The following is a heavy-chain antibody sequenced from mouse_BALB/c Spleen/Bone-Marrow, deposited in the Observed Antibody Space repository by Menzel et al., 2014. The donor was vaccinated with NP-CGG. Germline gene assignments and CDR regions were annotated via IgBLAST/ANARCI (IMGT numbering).Heavy chain of an antibody. J-gene: IGHJ4*01. CDR2: IDPANGNT. Sequence: EVQLQQSGAELVKPGASVKLSCTVSGFNIKDTYMHWVKQRPEQGLEWIGRIDPANGNTKYDPKFQGKATITADTSSNTAYLQLSSLTSEDTAVYYCVRPIFLWGQGTSVTVSS. CDR1: GFNIKDTY. V-gene: IGHV14-3*02. CDR3: VRPIFL.